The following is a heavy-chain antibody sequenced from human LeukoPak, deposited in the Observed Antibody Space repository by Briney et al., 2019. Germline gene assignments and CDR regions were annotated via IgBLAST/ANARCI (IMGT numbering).Heavy chain of an antibody. V-gene: IGHV3-21*01. J-gene: IGHJ4*02. CDR2: ISSSSSYI. CDR3: ARGNTIIGMVHFDH. CDR1: GFTFSSYS. Sequence: NPGGSLRLSCAVSGFTFSSYSMSWVRQAPGKGLEWVSPISSSSSYIYNADSVKGRFTISRDNAKNSLFLQMNSLRAEDTAVYYCARGNTIIGMVHFDHWGQGTLVTVSS. D-gene: IGHD3-9*01.